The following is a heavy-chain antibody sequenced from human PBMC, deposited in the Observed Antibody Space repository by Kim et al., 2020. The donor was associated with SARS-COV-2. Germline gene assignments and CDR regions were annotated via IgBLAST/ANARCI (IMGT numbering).Heavy chain of an antibody. J-gene: IGHJ3*02. CDR2: INPSGGST. Sequence: ASVKVSCKASGYTFTSYYMHWVRQAPGQGLEWMGIINPSGGSTSYAQKFQGRVTMTRDTSTSTVYMELSSLRSEDTAVYYCAREKDYYDSSGYYNHDAFDIWGQGTMVTVSS. CDR1: GYTFTSYY. V-gene: IGHV1-46*01. D-gene: IGHD3-22*01. CDR3: AREKDYYDSSGYYNHDAFDI.